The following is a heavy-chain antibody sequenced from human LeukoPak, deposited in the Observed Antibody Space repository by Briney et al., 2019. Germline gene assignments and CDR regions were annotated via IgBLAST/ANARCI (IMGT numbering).Heavy chain of an antibody. V-gene: IGHV3-48*04. CDR1: GFTFSSYS. CDR3: ARDSKDFWSGYYGGSPLEY. J-gene: IGHJ4*02. CDR2: ISSSSSTI. D-gene: IGHD3-3*01. Sequence: GGSLRLSCAASGFTFSSYSMNWVRQAPGKGLEWVSYISSSSSTIYYADSVKGRFTISRDNAKNSLYLQMNSLRAEDTAVYYCARDSKDFWSGYYGGSPLEYWGQGTLVTVSS.